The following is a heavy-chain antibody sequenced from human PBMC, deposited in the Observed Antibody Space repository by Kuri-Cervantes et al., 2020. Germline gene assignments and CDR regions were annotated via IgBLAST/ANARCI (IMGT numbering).Heavy chain of an antibody. D-gene: IGHD6-19*01. J-gene: IGHJ5*02. Sequence: ASVKVSCKASGYTFSAYFIHWVRQAPGQGLEWLGRVNCNGGGTIYVPKFQGRVTMTRDTSISTAYMELSSLKSEDTAVYYCARDLAVAGTIWFDPWGQGTLVTVSS. CDR1: GYTFSAYF. CDR2: VNCNGGGT. CDR3: ARDLAVAGTIWFDP. V-gene: IGHV1-2*06.